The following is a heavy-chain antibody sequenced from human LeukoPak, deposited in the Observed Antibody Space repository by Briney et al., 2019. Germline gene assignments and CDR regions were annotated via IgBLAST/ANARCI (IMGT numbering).Heavy chain of an antibody. CDR1: GYTFTGYY. CDR3: ARESMVGEAGAFDI. CDR2: INPNSGGT. D-gene: IGHD1-26*01. J-gene: IGHJ3*02. V-gene: IGHV1-2*02. Sequence: ASVKVSCKASGYTFTGYYMHWVRQAPGQGLEWMGWINPNSGGTNYAQKFQGRVTMTRDTSISTAYMELSRLRSDDTAVYYCARESMVGEAGAFDIWGQGTMVTVSS.